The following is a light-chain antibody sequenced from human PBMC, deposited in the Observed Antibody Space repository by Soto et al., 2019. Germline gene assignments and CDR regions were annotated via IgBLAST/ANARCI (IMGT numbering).Light chain of an antibody. CDR1: QSVSSN. CDR2: DAS. Sequence: EIVMTQSPATLSVSPGERATFSCRASQSVSSNLAWYQQKPGQAPRLLIYDASNRATGIPARFSGSGSGTDFTLTISSLEPEDFAVYYCQQRSNWPPPITFGQGTRLEIK. CDR3: QQRSNWPPPIT. J-gene: IGKJ5*01. V-gene: IGKV3-11*01.